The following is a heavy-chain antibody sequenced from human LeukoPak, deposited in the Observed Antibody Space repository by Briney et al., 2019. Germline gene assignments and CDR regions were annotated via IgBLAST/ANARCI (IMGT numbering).Heavy chain of an antibody. V-gene: IGHV3-66*01. CDR3: ARSPTFRGWFDP. CDR1: EFSVGSNY. Sequence: GGSLRLSCAASEFSVGSNYMTWVRQAPGKGLEWVSLIYSGGSTYYADSVKGRFTISRDNSKNTLYLQMNSLRAEDTAVHYCARSPTFRGWFDPWGQGTLVTVSS. D-gene: IGHD2/OR15-2a*01. J-gene: IGHJ5*02. CDR2: IYSGGST.